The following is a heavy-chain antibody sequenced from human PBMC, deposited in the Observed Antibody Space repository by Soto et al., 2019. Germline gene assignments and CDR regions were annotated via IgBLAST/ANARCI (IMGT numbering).Heavy chain of an antibody. CDR2: IKSKTDGGTT. CDR3: ATVAHPTVTMGRCGFGYYYDYYMDV. J-gene: IGHJ6*03. Sequence: EVQLVESGGGLVKPGGSLRLSCAASGFTFSNAWMSWVRQAPGKGLEWVGRIKSKTDGGTTDYAAPGKGRFTISRDDSKNTLYLQMNSLKLEDRSVYYCATVAHPTVTMGRCGFGYYYDYYMDVWGKGTTVTVSS. V-gene: IGHV3-15*01. D-gene: IGHD4-17*01. CDR1: GFTFSNAW.